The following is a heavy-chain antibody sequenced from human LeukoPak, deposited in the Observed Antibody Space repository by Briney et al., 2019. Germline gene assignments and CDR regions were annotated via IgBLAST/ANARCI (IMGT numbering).Heavy chain of an antibody. Sequence: PSETLSLTCSVSGGSISGGSISGYHWSWIRQPPGKGLEWIGYIYYSGSTNYNPSLKSRVTISVDTSKNQFSLKLSSVTAADTAVYYCARTTGLLLDYWGQGTLVTVSS. V-gene: IGHV4-61*08. J-gene: IGHJ4*02. CDR3: ARTTGLLLDY. CDR2: IYYSGST. CDR1: GGSISGGSISGYH. D-gene: IGHD1-1*01.